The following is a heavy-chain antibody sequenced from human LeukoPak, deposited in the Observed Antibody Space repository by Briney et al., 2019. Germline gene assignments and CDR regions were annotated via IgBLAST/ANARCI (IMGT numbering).Heavy chain of an antibody. CDR3: ACRDLISTWSFP. Sequence: TPGESLKISCEGSGYSFNTYWIGWVRQMPGKGMEWMGVIYPGDSRIRYNPSFQGQVTISVDKSISTAYLQWVSLKASDTAMYYCACRDLISTWSFPWGQGTLVTVSS. CDR1: GYSFNTYW. D-gene: IGHD6-13*01. CDR2: IYPGDSRI. V-gene: IGHV5-51*03. J-gene: IGHJ5*02.